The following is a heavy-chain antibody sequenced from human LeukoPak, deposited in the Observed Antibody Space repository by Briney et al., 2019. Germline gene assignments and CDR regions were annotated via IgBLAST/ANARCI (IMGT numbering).Heavy chain of an antibody. Sequence: GGSLRLSCAASGFTFSSYAMGWVRLAPGKGLEWVSAISNGGGSTYYADSVRSRFTISRDNSKNTLFLQVNSLRAEDSAVYYCTVSSFSSTWYSWVHWGQGTLVTVSS. V-gene: IGHV3-23*01. CDR1: GFTFSSYA. D-gene: IGHD6-13*01. CDR2: ISNGGGST. J-gene: IGHJ4*02. CDR3: TVSSFSSTWYSWVH.